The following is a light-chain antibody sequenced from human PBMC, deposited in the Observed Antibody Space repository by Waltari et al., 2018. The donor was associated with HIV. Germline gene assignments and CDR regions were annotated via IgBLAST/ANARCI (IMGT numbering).Light chain of an antibody. CDR1: QGISSY. J-gene: IGKJ1*01. CDR3: QQLNSYPRT. V-gene: IGKV1-9*01. CDR2: AAS. Sequence: DIQLTQYPSFLSASVGDRVTITCRASQGISSYLAWYQQKPGKAPNVLIYAASTLQSGVPSRFSCSGSGTEFTLTISSLQPEDCATDYCQQLNSYPRTFGQGTKVEIK.